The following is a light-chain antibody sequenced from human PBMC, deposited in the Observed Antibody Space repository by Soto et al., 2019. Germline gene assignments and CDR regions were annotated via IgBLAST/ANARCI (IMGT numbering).Light chain of an antibody. Sequence: DIQMTQSPSTLSASVGDRVTITCRASQSISSWLAWYQQKPGKAPKLLIYDASSLESGVPSRFSGIGSGTEFTLTFSSLQPDDFATYYCQQYNSYPFFGGGTKVDIK. CDR3: QQYNSYPF. V-gene: IGKV1-5*01. CDR2: DAS. J-gene: IGKJ4*01. CDR1: QSISSW.